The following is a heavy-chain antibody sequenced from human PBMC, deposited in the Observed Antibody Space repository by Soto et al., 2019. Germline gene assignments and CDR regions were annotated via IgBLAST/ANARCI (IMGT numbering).Heavy chain of an antibody. D-gene: IGHD4-17*01. V-gene: IGHV3-30*18. CDR3: AKLYGDPIDY. Sequence: QVQLVESGGGVVQPGRSLRLSCAASGFTFSSYGMHWVRQAPGKGLEWVAVISYDGSNKYYADSVKGRFTISRDNSKNPLYLQMNSLRAEDTAVYYCAKLYGDPIDYWGQGTLVTVSS. CDR2: ISYDGSNK. CDR1: GFTFSSYG. J-gene: IGHJ4*02.